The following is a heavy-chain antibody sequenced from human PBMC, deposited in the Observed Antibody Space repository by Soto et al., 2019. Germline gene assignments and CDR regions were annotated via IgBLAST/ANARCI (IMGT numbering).Heavy chain of an antibody. J-gene: IGHJ4*02. CDR2: IHKDGSEK. Sequence: PGGSLSPSCEAYGFTLSRFWMSWVRQTPGKGLEWVANIHKDGSEKYYVDSVKGRFTISRDNAKNPLYMQMNSLRAGDTAVYYCARIAYNYWTSGTDSGFDYWGQGT. CDR3: ARIAYNYWTSGTDSGFDY. V-gene: IGHV3-7*01. D-gene: IGHD2-8*01. CDR1: GFTLSRFW.